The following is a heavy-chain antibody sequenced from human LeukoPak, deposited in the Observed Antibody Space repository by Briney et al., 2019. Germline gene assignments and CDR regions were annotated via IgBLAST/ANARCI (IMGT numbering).Heavy chain of an antibody. CDR2: IYHSGST. CDR3: ASDSSSWYEGGVGDY. D-gene: IGHD6-13*01. J-gene: IGHJ4*02. V-gene: IGHV4-38-2*02. CDR1: GYSISSGYY. Sequence: SETLSLTCTVSGYSISSGYYWGWIRQPPGKGLEWIGSIYHSGSTYYNPSLKSRVTISVDTSNNQFSLKLSSVTAADTAVYYCASDSSSWYEGGVGDYWGQGTLVTVSS.